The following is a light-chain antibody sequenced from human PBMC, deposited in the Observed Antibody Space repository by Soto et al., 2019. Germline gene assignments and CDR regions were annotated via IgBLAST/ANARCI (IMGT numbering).Light chain of an antibody. CDR1: SSDVGKYDY. CDR2: EVS. V-gene: IGLV2-14*01. CDR3: SSYTSSSLYV. J-gene: IGLJ1*01. Sequence: QSALTQPPSASGSPGQSVTISCTGTSSDVGKYDYVSWYQQHPGKAPKLMIYEVSNRPSGVSNRFSGSKSGNTASLTISGLQAEDEADYYCSSYTSSSLYVFGTGTKLTVL.